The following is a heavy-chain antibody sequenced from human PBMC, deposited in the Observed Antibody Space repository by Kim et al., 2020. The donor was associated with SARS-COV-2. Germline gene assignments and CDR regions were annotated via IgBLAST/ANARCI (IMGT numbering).Heavy chain of an antibody. D-gene: IGHD3-22*01. Sequence: GGSLRLSCSVSGFNFNLYSMHWVRQAPRKGLEWVSSISTTGDYIYYADSVKGRFTISRDNAKNSLFLQMNNLRAEDTAFYYCARAYEYYGTTGYYFANYFDYWGQGSLVTVSS. V-gene: IGHV3-21*06. J-gene: IGHJ4*02. CDR3: ARAYEYYGTTGYYFANYFDY. CDR1: GFNFNLYS. CDR2: ISTTGDYI.